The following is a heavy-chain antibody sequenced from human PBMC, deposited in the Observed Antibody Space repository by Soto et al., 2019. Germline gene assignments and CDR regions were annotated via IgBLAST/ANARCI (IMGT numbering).Heavy chain of an antibody. Sequence: GASVKVSCKASGYTFTGYYMHWVRQAPGQGLEWMGWINPNSGGTNYAQKFQGWVTMTRDTSISTAYMELSRLRSDDTAVYYCAREVITMVRVELSPHHYGTDVWGQTPTVTVSS. CDR3: AREVITMVRVELSPHHYGTDV. D-gene: IGHD3-10*01. J-gene: IGHJ6*02. CDR2: INPNSGGT. CDR1: GYTFTGYY. V-gene: IGHV1-2*04.